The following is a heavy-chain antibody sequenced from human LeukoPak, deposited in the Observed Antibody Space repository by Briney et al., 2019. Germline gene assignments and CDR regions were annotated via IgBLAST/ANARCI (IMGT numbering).Heavy chain of an antibody. CDR1: GFTVSSNY. CDR3: ARDRGWLQSDY. V-gene: IGHV3-53*01. D-gene: IGHD5-24*01. CDR2: IYSGGST. Sequence: GGSLRLSCAASGFTVSSNYMSWVRQAPGKGLEWVSVIYSGGSTYYADSVKGRFTISRDNSKNTLYLQMNGLRAEDTAVYYCARDRGWLQSDYWGQGALVTVSS. J-gene: IGHJ4*02.